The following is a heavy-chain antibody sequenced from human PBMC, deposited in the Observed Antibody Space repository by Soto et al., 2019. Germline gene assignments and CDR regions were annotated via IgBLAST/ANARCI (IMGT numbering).Heavy chain of an antibody. V-gene: IGHV1-69*01. CDR1: GGTFSRSG. CDR2: IIPIFPTA. CDR3: ARDQRYSSSQYFIDN. D-gene: IGHD2-15*01. J-gene: IGHJ4*02. Sequence: QVELVQSGAEVKKPGSSVKVSCKASGGTFSRSGLIWVRQAPGQGLEWVGGIIPIFPTAHYGQKFQGRVTITADESTSTAYMELSSLRSEDTAVYYCARDQRYSSSQYFIDNWGQGTLVTVSS.